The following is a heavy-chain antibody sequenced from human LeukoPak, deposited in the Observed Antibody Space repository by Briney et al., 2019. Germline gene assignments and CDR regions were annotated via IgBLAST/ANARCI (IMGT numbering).Heavy chain of an antibody. CDR2: TYYRSKWYN. J-gene: IGHJ4*02. V-gene: IGHV6-1*01. D-gene: IGHD2-8*01. CDR1: GDSVSSDSAA. Sequence: SQTLSLTCAISGDSVSSDSAAWNWIRQSPSRGLEWLGRTYYRSKWYNDYAVSVKSRITINPNTSKNPFSLQLNSVTPEDTAVYFCARGRKWGESGFDYWGQGALVTVSS. CDR3: ARGRKWGESGFDY.